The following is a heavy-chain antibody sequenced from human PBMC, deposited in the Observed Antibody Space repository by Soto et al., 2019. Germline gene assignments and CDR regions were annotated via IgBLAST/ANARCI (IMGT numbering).Heavy chain of an antibody. CDR3: ARDTPPPDY. CDR2: ISAYNTNT. V-gene: IGHV1-18*01. Sequence: QVQLVQSGAEVKKPGASVKVSCKTSGYTFTSDHISWVRQAPGQGLEWMGWISAYNTNTNYAQKFQGRVTMTTDTLTSTPYMELRSLRSADTAVYYCARDTPPPDYWGQGTLVTVSS. J-gene: IGHJ4*02. CDR1: GYTFTSDH.